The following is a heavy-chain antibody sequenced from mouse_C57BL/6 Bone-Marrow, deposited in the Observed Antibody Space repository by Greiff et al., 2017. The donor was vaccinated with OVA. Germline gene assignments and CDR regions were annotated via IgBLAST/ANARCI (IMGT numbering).Heavy chain of an antibody. CDR2: IWSGGST. Sequence: QVHVKQSGPGLVQPSQSLSITCTVSGFSLTSYGVHWVRQSPGKGLEWLGVIWSGGSTDYNAAFISRLSISKDNSKSQVFFKMNSLQADDTAIYYCARNLRLRVFYAMDYWGQGTSVTVSS. V-gene: IGHV2-2*01. J-gene: IGHJ4*01. CDR3: ARNLRLRVFYAMDY. CDR1: GFSLTSYG. D-gene: IGHD2-4*01.